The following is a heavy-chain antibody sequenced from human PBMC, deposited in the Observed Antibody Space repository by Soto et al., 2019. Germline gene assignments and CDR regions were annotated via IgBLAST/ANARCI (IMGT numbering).Heavy chain of an antibody. Sequence: LRLSCAASGFTFSSYAMTWVRQAPGKGLEWVSGFSGGGGSTYYADSVKGRFTISRDNSKNTVYLQMNSLRAEDTAVYYCAIALYSGTYHAFDYWGQGTLVTVSS. CDR3: AIALYSGTYHAFDY. CDR1: GFTFSSYA. J-gene: IGHJ4*02. CDR2: FSGGGGST. V-gene: IGHV3-23*01. D-gene: IGHD1-26*01.